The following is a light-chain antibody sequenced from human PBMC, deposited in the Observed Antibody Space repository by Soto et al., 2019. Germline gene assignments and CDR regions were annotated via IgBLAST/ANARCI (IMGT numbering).Light chain of an antibody. J-gene: IGKJ5*01. CDR2: LAS. CDR1: QNIAGSQ. V-gene: IGKV3-20*01. Sequence: EIVLTQSPGTLSLSPGERATLSCRASQNIAGSQLAWYQQKPGQSPRLLLYLASGRASGIPNRFSGSGSGTDFTLTISKLEPEDFAVYYCQQYGSSLITFGQGTRLDIK. CDR3: QQYGSSLIT.